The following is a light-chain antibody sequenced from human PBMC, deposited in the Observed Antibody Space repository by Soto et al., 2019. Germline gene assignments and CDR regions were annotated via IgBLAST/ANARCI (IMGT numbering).Light chain of an antibody. CDR1: QSISSW. CDR2: DAS. CDR3: QQYNSYSGP. Sequence: DIQMTQSPSTLSASVGDRVTVTCRASQSISSWLAWYQQKPGKAPKLLIYDASSLESGVPSRFSGSGSGTEFTLTISSLQPDDFAPYYCQQYNSYSGPFGQGTKVEIK. V-gene: IGKV1-5*01. J-gene: IGKJ1*01.